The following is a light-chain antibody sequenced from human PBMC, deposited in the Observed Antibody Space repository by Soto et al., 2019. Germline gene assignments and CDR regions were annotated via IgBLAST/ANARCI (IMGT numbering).Light chain of an antibody. V-gene: IGKV3-15*01. Sequence: EILLTQSPGTLSLSPGERATLSCRDSQSVSSNLAWYQQKPGQAPRPLIYGTSTRDTGILARFSGSGSGTEFTLTISSLQTEDFAVYYCQQYNNKPRTFGQGTKVDNK. CDR2: GTS. J-gene: IGKJ1*01. CDR1: QSVSSN. CDR3: QQYNNKPRT.